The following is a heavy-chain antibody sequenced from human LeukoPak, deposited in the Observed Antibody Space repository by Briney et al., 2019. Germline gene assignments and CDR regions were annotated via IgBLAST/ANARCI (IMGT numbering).Heavy chain of an antibody. V-gene: IGHV4-34*01. Sequence: SETLSLTCAVYGGSFSGYYWSWIRQPPGKGLEWIGEINHSGSTNYNPSLKSRVTISVDTSKNQFSLKLSSVTAADTAVYYCARHGFGGFWSGYPPNWFDPWGQGTLVTVSS. CDR1: GGSFSGYY. CDR3: ARHGFGGFWSGYPPNWFDP. D-gene: IGHD3-3*01. J-gene: IGHJ5*02. CDR2: INHSGST.